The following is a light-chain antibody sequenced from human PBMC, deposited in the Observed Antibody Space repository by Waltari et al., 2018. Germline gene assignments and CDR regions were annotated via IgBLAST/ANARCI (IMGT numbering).Light chain of an antibody. V-gene: IGKV3-11*01. Sequence: EIVLTQSPATLSLSPGERATLSCRASQSVSSNLAWYQQKPGQAPRLPIYDASNRATGIPARFSGSASGTDFTLTISSLEPEDFALYYCQHRSNWPLTFGGGTKVETK. J-gene: IGKJ4*01. CDR1: QSVSSN. CDR3: QHRSNWPLT. CDR2: DAS.